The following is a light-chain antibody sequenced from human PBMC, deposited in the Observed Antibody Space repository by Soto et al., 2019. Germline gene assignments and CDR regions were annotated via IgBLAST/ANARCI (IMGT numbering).Light chain of an antibody. Sequence: DIQMTQSPSTLSASVGDRVTITCRASQSISSWLAWYQQKPGKAPKLLIYDASSLESGVPSRFSGSGSGTEFTLPISSLQPDDFATYYCHQYNSPPWTFGQGTKVEIK. J-gene: IGKJ1*01. CDR1: QSISSW. V-gene: IGKV1-5*01. CDR2: DAS. CDR3: HQYNSPPWT.